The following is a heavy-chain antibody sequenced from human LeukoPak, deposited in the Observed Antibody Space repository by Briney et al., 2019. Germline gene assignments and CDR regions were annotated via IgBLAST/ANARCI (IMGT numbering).Heavy chain of an antibody. CDR1: GVTFSSYA. V-gene: IGHV3-23*01. CDR2: ISIDGGRT. CDR3: ARKGIGSSRYQNMDV. D-gene: IGHD6-25*01. J-gene: IGHJ6*03. Sequence: GGSLRLSCAASGVTFSSYAMSWVRQAPGKGPEWVSTISIDGGRTYYADSVKGWFTVYRDTSKNTLYMQMHSLRAEDPAVYYCARKGIGSSRYQNMDVWGKGTTVTVSS.